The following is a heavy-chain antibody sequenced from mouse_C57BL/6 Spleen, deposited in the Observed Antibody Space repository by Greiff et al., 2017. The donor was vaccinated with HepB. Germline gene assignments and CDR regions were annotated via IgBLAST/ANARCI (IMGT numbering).Heavy chain of an antibody. J-gene: IGHJ2*01. V-gene: IGHV5-16*01. CDR1: GFTFSDYY. D-gene: IGHD2-4*01. CDR3: ARAPYDYDGPYFDY. CDR2: INYDGSST. Sequence: EVMLVESEGGLVQPGSSMKLSCTASGFTFSDYYMAWVRQVPEKGLEWVANINYDGSSTYYLDSLKSRFIISRDNAKNILYLQMSSLKSEDTATYYCARAPYDYDGPYFDYWGQGTTLTVSS.